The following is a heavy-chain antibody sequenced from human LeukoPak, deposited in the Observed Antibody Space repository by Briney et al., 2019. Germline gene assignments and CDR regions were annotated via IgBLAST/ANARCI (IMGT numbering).Heavy chain of an antibody. V-gene: IGHV1-46*03. J-gene: IGHJ4*02. CDR1: GYTFTSYC. Sequence: ASVKVSCKASGYTFTSYCMHWVRQAPGQGLEWMGLINPCDGSTSYAQKFQGRVTMTRDTSTSTDYMELRSLRSEDTAVYYRTRGRSRITSCSDYWGQGTLVTVS. CDR2: INPCDGST. CDR3: TRGRSRITSCSDY. D-gene: IGHD2-2*01.